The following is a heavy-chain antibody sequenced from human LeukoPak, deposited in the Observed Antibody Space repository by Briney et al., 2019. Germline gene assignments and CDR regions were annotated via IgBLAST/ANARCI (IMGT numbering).Heavy chain of an antibody. D-gene: IGHD2-2*01. J-gene: IGHJ4*02. CDR2: ISSSGSTI. V-gene: IGHV3-48*03. Sequence: GGSLRLSCAASGFTLSSYEMNWVRQAPGKGLEWVSYISSSGSTIYYADSVKGRFTISRDNAKNSLYLQMNSLRAEDTAVYYCASHYCSSTSCYSPGIDYWGQGTLVTVSS. CDR3: ASHYCSSTSCYSPGIDY. CDR1: GFTLSSYE.